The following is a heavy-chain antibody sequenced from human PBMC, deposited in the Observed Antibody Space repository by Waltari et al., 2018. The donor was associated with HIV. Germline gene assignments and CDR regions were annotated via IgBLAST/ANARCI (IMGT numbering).Heavy chain of an antibody. CDR3: ARDGVGDAAFDY. J-gene: IGHJ4*02. CDR2: INPNGGNT. D-gene: IGHD1-26*01. Sequence: QVQLLQSGPEVRKPGASVKVSCRASGYNFHGYYMNWVRQAPGQGLEWMGWINPNGGNTHLAQKFKCKVTMTRVTSIRTAYLEMRRLKSDDTAIYYCARDGVGDAAFDYWGQGTLVTVS. CDR1: GYNFHGYY. V-gene: IGHV1-2*02.